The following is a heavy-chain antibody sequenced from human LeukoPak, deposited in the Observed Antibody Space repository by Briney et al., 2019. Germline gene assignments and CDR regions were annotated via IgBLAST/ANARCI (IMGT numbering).Heavy chain of an antibody. J-gene: IGHJ4*02. D-gene: IGHD6-19*01. V-gene: IGHV3-33*01. CDR3: GRSSGWQPDFDY. Sequence: GGSLRLSCAASGFTFSNYAMHWVREAPGKGLGWVAVIWYDGSNKYYADSVKGRFTISRDNSKNTLYLQMNSLRAEDTAVYYCGRSSGWQPDFDYWGQGTLVTVSS. CDR2: IWYDGSNK. CDR1: GFTFSNYA.